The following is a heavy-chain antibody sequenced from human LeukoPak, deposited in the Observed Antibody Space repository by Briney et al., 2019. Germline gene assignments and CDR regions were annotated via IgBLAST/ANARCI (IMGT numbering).Heavy chain of an antibody. Sequence: PGGSLRLSCAASGFTFSNYAMSWVRQAPGKGLEWVSAISGSGDSTYYADSLKGRFTISRDNSKNTLYLQMNSLRAEDTAVYYCAKDLLASSRSVYFQHWGQGTLVTVSS. CDR3: AKDLLASSRSVYFQH. CDR2: ISGSGDST. CDR1: GFTFSNYA. J-gene: IGHJ1*01. D-gene: IGHD5-12*01. V-gene: IGHV3-23*01.